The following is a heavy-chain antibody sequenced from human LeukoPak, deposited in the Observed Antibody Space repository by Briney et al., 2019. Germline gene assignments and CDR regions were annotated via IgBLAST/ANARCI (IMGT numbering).Heavy chain of an antibody. V-gene: IGHV4-4*07. CDR1: GGAIISYY. J-gene: IGHJ6*03. CDR2: IYPTGNT. Sequence: SETLSLTCSVSGGAIISYYWSWIRQPAGKGPEWIGRIYPTGNTDYNPSLKTRVTMSTDLSKKQFSLRLRSVTAADTAVYYCATLKFYDSTGYSPGYYMDVWGKGTAVTVSS. CDR3: ATLKFYDSTGYSPGYYMDV. D-gene: IGHD3-22*01.